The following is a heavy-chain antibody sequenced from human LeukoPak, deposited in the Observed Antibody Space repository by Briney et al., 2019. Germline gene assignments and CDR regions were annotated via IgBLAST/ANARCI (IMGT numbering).Heavy chain of an antibody. J-gene: IGHJ6*03. Sequence: SETLPLTCTVSGGSIRSSSYCWGWIRQPPGKGLEWIGSIYYSGTTYHNPSLKSRVTISVDTSKNQFSLRLSSVTAADTAVYYCARHPYYYYYMDVWGKGTTVTVSS. CDR1: GGSIRSSSYC. CDR3: ARHPYYYYYMDV. V-gene: IGHV4-39*01. CDR2: IYYSGTT.